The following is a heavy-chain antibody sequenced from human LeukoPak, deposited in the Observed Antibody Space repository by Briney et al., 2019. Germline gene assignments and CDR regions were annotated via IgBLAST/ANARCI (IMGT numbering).Heavy chain of an antibody. Sequence: ASVKVSCKAPGYTFTSYDINWVRQATGQGLEWMGWMNPNSGNTGYAQKFQGRVTMTRNTSISTAYMELSSLRSEDTAVYYCARGRRQQLVPPDYWGQGTLVTVSS. CDR1: GYTFTSYD. V-gene: IGHV1-8*01. D-gene: IGHD6-13*01. J-gene: IGHJ4*02. CDR3: ARGRRQQLVPPDY. CDR2: MNPNSGNT.